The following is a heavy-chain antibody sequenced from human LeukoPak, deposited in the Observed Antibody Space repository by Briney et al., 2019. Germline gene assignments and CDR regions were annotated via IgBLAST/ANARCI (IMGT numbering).Heavy chain of an antibody. CDR2: ISGSGDYT. J-gene: IGHJ4*02. D-gene: IGHD3-22*01. V-gene: IGHV3-23*01. Sequence: GGSLRLSCAASGFRFSSYAMTWVRQAPGKGLEWVSYISGSGDYTYYADSVKGRFTISRDNSKNTLYLQMNSLRAEDTAVYYCAKKGSSGYYLSYYFDYWGQGTLVTVSS. CDR1: GFRFSSYA. CDR3: AKKGSSGYYLSYYFDY.